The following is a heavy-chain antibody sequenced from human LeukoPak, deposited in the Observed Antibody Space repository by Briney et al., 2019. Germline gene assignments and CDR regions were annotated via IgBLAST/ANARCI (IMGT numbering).Heavy chain of an antibody. CDR2: INSDGSST. J-gene: IGHJ6*03. CDR1: GFTFSSYW. CDR3: ARDREKRPGWAHQAYYYYYMDV. Sequence: GGSLRLSCAASGFTFSSYWMHWVRQAPGKGLVWVSRINSDGSSTSYADSVKGRFTISRDNAKNTLYLQMNSLRAEDTAVYYCARDREKRPGWAHQAYYYYYMDVWGKGTTVTVSS. V-gene: IGHV3-74*01. D-gene: IGHD6-19*01.